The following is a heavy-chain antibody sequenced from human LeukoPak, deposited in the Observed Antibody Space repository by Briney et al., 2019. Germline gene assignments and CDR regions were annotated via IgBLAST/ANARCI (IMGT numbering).Heavy chain of an antibody. Sequence: GGSLRLSCAASGFTFSSYGMHWVHQAPGKGLEWVAVMYYDGVSKYYADSVKGRFTISRDNSHNTLYLQMNSLRVEDTAVYYCARDYYCSGGSCLYFDHWGQGTLVTVSS. CDR3: ARDYYCSGGSCLYFDH. CDR2: MYYDGVSK. J-gene: IGHJ4*02. V-gene: IGHV3-33*01. CDR1: GFTFSSYG. D-gene: IGHD2-15*01.